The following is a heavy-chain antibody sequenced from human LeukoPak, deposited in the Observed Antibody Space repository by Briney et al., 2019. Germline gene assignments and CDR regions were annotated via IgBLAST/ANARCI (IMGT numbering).Heavy chain of an antibody. D-gene: IGHD3-3*01. J-gene: IGHJ4*02. CDR3: ARGGLVFGVVISRFDY. V-gene: IGHV1-46*01. CDR2: INPSGGST. Sequence: ASVKVSCKASGYTFTSYYMHWVRQAPGQGLEWMGIINPSGGSTSYAQKFQGRVTMTRDTSTSTVYMELSSLRSEDTAVYYCARGGLVFGVVISRFDYWGQGTLVTVSS. CDR1: GYTFTSYY.